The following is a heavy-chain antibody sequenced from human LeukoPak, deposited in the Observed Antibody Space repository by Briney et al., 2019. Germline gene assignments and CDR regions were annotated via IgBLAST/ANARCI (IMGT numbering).Heavy chain of an antibody. CDR1: GGSISCFY. D-gene: IGHD3-9*01. CDR2: IYYSGST. J-gene: IGHJ4*02. CDR3: AGSRRTPISTFDY. V-gene: IGHV4-59*01. Sequence: PSETLSLTCTVSGGSISCFYLSWVRQPPGEGLGWIGYIYYSGSTNYNPSLKSRVTISVDTSKNQFSLKLSSVTAADTAVYYCAGSRRTPISTFDYWGQGTLVTVSS.